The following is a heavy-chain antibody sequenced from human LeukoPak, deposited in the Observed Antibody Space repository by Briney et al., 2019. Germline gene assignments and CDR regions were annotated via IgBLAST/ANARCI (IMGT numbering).Heavy chain of an antibody. V-gene: IGHV1-18*01. CDR1: GYIFTSYG. J-gene: IGHJ4*02. CDR2: ISAYNGNT. D-gene: IGHD3-22*01. Sequence: GASVKVSCKASGYIFTSYGISWVRQAPGQGLEWMGWISAYNGNTNYAQKLQGRVTMTTDTSTSTAYMELRSLRSDDTAVYYCARAFSDYHDSSGQATDIDYWGQGTLVTVSS. CDR3: ARAFSDYHDSSGQATDIDY.